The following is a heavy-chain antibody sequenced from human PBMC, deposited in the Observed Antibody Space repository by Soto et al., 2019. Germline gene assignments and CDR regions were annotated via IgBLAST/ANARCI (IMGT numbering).Heavy chain of an antibody. CDR1: GSTFSSYG. V-gene: IGHV3-33*01. Sequence: GGSLRLSCAASGSTFSSYGMHWVRQAPGKGLEWVAVIWYDGSNKYYADSVKGRFTISRDNSKNTLYLQMNSLRAEDTAVYYCARTASAAPYYFDYWGQGTLVTVSS. CDR2: IWYDGSNK. D-gene: IGHD2-2*01. J-gene: IGHJ4*02. CDR3: ARTASAAPYYFDY.